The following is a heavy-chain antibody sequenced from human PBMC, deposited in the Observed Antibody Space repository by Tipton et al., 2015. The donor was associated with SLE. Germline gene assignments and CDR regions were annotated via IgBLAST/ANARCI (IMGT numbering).Heavy chain of an antibody. CDR2: ISAYNSNT. J-gene: IGHJ1*01. D-gene: IGHD6-13*01. CDR3: ASGGYSSSWEASFQH. V-gene: IGHV1-18*01. Sequence: QLVQSGPEVKKPGASVKVSCKASGYTFTTYGISWVRQAPGQGLEWMGWISAYNSNTNYAQKLQGRVTMTTDTSTSTAYMELRSLRSADTAVYYCASGGYSSSWEASFQHWGQGTLVTVSS. CDR1: GYTFTTYG.